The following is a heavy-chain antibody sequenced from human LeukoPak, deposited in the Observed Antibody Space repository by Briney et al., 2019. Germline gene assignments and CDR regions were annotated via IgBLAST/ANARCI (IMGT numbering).Heavy chain of an antibody. Sequence: SETLSLTCAVYGGSFSGFHWSWIRQPPGKGLEWIGEINHSGTTNYNPSLKSRVTISVDTSKNQFYLKMSSVTAADTAVYYCARSGYSGNWDAFDFWGQGTVVTVSS. CDR1: GGSFSGFH. V-gene: IGHV4-34*01. CDR3: ARSGYSGNWDAFDF. D-gene: IGHD4-23*01. CDR2: INHSGTT. J-gene: IGHJ3*01.